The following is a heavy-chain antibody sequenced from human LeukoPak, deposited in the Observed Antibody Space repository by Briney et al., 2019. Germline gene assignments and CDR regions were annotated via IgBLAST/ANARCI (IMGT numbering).Heavy chain of an antibody. CDR3: ASSGDSSGYYYSRLYGMDV. Sequence: ASVKVSCKAFEYTFSSHSIHWVRQAPGQRLEWMGWINAGKGNTKYSQKFQGRVTITRDTSASTAYMELSSLRSEDTAVYYCASSGDSSGYYYSRLYGMDVWGQGTTVTVSS. V-gene: IGHV1-3*01. D-gene: IGHD3-22*01. CDR2: INAGKGNT. CDR1: EYTFSSHS. J-gene: IGHJ6*02.